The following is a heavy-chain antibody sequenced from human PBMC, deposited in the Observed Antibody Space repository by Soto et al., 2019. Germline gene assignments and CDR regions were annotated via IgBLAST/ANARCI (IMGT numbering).Heavy chain of an antibody. V-gene: IGHV1-3*01. CDR3: ARVGIAAAGSGMDV. CDR2: INAGNGNT. J-gene: IGHJ6*02. Sequence: QVQRVQSGAEVKKPGASVKVSCKASGYTFTSYAMHWVRQAPGQRLEWMGWINAGNGNTKYSQKFQGRVTITRDTSASTAYMELSSLRSEDTAVYYCARVGIAAAGSGMDVWGQGTTVTVSS. CDR1: GYTFTSYA. D-gene: IGHD6-13*01.